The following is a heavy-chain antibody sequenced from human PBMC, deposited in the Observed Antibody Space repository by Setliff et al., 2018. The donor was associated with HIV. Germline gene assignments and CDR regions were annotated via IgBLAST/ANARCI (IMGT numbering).Heavy chain of an antibody. CDR2: IYTSGST. CDR3: ARGLSFYDPGGFDY. Sequence: PSETLSLTCAVCGGSFSGYYWSWIRQPPGKGLEWIGYIYTSGSTNYNPSLKSRVTMSVDTSKNQFSLQLSSVTAADTAVYYCARGLSFYDPGGFDYWGQGTLVTVSS. J-gene: IGHJ4*02. D-gene: IGHD3-22*01. V-gene: IGHV4-4*08. CDR1: GGSFSGYY.